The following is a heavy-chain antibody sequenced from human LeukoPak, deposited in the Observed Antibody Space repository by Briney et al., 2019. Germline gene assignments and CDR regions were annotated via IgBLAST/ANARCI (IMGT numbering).Heavy chain of an antibody. J-gene: IGHJ4*02. Sequence: PSETLSLTCTVSGGSISSYYWSWIRQPPGKGLEWIGYIYYSGSTNYNPSLKSRVTISVDTSKNQFSLKLSSVTAAGTAVYYCARAPPYSSSYLNDYWGQGTLVTVSS. CDR2: IYYSGST. D-gene: IGHD6-6*01. V-gene: IGHV4-59*01. CDR3: ARAPPYSSSYLNDY. CDR1: GGSISSYY.